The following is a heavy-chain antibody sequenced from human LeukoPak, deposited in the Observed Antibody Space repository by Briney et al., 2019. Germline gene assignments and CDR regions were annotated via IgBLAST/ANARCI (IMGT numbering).Heavy chain of an antibody. CDR3: ARAPRITMMEGAFDI. Sequence: PSETLSLTCTVSGGSVSSGSYYWSWIRQPPGKGLEWIVYIYYSGSTNYNPSLKSRVTISVDTSKNQFSLKLSSVTAADTAVYYCARAPRITMMEGAFDIWGQGTMVTVS. CDR1: GGSVSSGSYY. J-gene: IGHJ3*02. D-gene: IGHD3-22*01. V-gene: IGHV4-61*01. CDR2: IYYSGST.